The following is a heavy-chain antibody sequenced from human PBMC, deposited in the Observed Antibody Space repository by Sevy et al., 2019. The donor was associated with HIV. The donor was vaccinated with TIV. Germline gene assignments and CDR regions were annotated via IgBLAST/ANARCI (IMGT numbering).Heavy chain of an antibody. CDR2: IYYSGST. CDR1: GGSISSSSYY. V-gene: IGHV4-39*01. J-gene: IGHJ5*02. D-gene: IGHD3-9*01. CDR3: ARPHYDILTGYPNWFDP. Sequence: SETLCLTCTVSGGSISSSSYYWGWIRQPPGKGLEWIGSIYYSGSTYYNPSLKSRVTISVDTSKNQFSLKLSSVTAADTAVYYCARPHYDILTGYPNWFDPWGQGTLVTVSS.